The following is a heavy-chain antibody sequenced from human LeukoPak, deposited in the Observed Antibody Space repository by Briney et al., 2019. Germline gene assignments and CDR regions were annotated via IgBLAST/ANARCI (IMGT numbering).Heavy chain of an antibody. Sequence: PGGSLRLSCAVSGFTVSTNYMSWVRLAPGKGLECVSTTKSAGATHYSDSVKGRFTISRDSSNNVLFLQMNSLRVDDSAVYYCAKDSGHTPFGNWGQGTLVTVSS. J-gene: IGHJ4*02. CDR1: GFTVSTNY. CDR2: TKSAGAT. D-gene: IGHD6-25*01. V-gene: IGHV3-53*01. CDR3: AKDSGHTPFGN.